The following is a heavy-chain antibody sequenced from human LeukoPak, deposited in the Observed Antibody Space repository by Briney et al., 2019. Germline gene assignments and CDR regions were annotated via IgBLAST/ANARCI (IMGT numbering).Heavy chain of an antibody. V-gene: IGHV1-18*01. CDR1: GGTFSSYA. Sequence: ASVKVSCKASGGTFSSYAISWVRQAPGQGLEWMGWISAYNGNANYAQNLQGRVTMTTDTSTSTAYMELRSLRSDDTAVYYCARVGSYCTSTSCFDYWGQGTLVTVSS. CDR3: ARVGSYCTSTSCFDY. CDR2: ISAYNGNA. D-gene: IGHD2-2*01. J-gene: IGHJ4*02.